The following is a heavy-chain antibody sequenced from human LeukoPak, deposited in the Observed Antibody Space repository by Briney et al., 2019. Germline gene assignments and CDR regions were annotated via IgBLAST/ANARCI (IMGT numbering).Heavy chain of an antibody. CDR2: FVYSGGST. CDR1: GFTFSKYG. D-gene: IGHD6-19*01. CDR3: ARNSGWYGDS. Sequence: PRGSLSLSCAASGFTFSKYGVSWVRQAPGKGRGWVSCFVYSGGSTYYTDSVTGRLTTSRHNSKDTTYLQWNCRRGAHTAVYYCARNSGWYGDSWGQGTLVTVSS. V-gene: IGHV3-23*01. J-gene: IGHJ5*01.